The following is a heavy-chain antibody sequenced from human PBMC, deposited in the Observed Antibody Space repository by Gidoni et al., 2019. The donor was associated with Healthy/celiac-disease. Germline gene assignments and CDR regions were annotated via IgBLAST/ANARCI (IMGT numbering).Heavy chain of an antibody. D-gene: IGHD3-3*01. J-gene: IGHJ4*02. V-gene: IGHV3-21*01. CDR1: GFTFSSYS. CDR2: ISSSSSYI. Sequence: EVQLVESGGGLVKPGGSLRLSCAASGFTFSSYSMNWVRQAPGKGRAWVSFISSSSSYIYYADSVKGRFTISRDNAKNSLYLQMNSLRAEDTAVYYCARDRTIFGVVIPFDYWGQGTLVTVSS. CDR3: ARDRTIFGVVIPFDY.